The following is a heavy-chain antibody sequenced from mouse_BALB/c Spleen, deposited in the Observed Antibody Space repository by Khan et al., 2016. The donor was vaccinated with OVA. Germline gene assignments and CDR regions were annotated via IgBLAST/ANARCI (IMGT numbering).Heavy chain of an antibody. V-gene: IGHV3-8*02. D-gene: IGHD1-1*01. Sequence: VQLQQSGPSLVKPSQTLSLTCSVTGDSITSGYWNWIRKFPGNKLEYMGYISYSGNSYYNPSLKSRISVTRDTSKTQYYLQLNSVTTEDTATYYRACELRGFAYWGQGTLVTVSA. J-gene: IGHJ3*01. CDR3: ACELRGFAY. CDR1: GDSITSGY. CDR2: ISYSGNS.